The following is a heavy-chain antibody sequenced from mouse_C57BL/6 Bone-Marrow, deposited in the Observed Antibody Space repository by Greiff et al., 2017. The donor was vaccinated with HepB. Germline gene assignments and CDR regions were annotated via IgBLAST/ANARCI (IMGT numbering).Heavy chain of an antibody. D-gene: IGHD2-3*01. J-gene: IGHJ4*01. CDR2: IDPSDSYT. CDR1: GYTFTSYW. CDR3: ARWWLLPIYYAMDY. V-gene: IGHV1-59*01. Sequence: VQLQQPGAELVRPGTSVKLSCKASGYTFTSYWMHWVKQRPGQGLEWIGVIDPSDSYTNYNQKFKGKATLTVDTSSSTAYMQLSSLTSEDSAVYYCARWWLLPIYYAMDYWGQGTSVTVSS.